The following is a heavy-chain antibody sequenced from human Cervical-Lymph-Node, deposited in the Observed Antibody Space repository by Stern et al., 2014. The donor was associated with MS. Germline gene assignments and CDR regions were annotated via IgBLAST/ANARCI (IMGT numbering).Heavy chain of an antibody. Sequence: QDQLVQSGAAVKKPGASVTVSCKASGYTFPGYYMHWVRQAPGQGLEWMGRLHPNSGGTNYAQKFQGRVTMTRDTSISTAYMELSRLRSDDTAVYYCAREAAMAVAGTGVDYWGQGTLVTVSS. V-gene: IGHV1-2*06. CDR2: LHPNSGGT. CDR3: AREAAMAVAGTGVDY. D-gene: IGHD6-19*01. J-gene: IGHJ4*02. CDR1: GYTFPGYY.